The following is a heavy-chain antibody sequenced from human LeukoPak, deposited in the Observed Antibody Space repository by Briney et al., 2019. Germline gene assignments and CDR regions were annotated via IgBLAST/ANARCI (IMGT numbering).Heavy chain of an antibody. CDR1: GFTFSSYA. J-gene: IGHJ4*02. Sequence: GGSLRLSCAASGFTFSSYAMSWVRQAPGKGLEWVSGISGSGDNTYYADSVKGRFTISRDNSKNTLYLQMNSLRAEDTAVYYCAKTRPLDSSSWSHGDYWGQGTLVTVSS. CDR3: AKTRPLDSSSWSHGDY. CDR2: ISGSGDNT. D-gene: IGHD6-13*01. V-gene: IGHV3-23*01.